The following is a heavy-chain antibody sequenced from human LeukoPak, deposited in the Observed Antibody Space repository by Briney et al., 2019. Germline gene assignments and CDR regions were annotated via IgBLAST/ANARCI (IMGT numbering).Heavy chain of an antibody. V-gene: IGHV4-34*01. CDR1: GGSFSGYY. J-gene: IGHJ3*02. CDR3: ARGRCSGGSCYRRIRHAFDI. Sequence: PSETLSLTCAVYGGSFSGYYCSWIRQPPGKGLEWIGEINHSGSTNYNPSLKSRVTISVDTSKNQFSLKLSSVTAADTAVYYCARGRCSGGSCYRRIRHAFDIWGQGTMVTVSS. CDR2: INHSGST. D-gene: IGHD2-15*01.